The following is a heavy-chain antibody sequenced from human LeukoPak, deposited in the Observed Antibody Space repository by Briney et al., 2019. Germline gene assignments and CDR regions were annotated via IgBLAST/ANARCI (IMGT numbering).Heavy chain of an antibody. CDR3: ARHRRGRAFSASEVAAIDY. Sequence: PSEPLPLPCTVSGGSTSSYYWSWTRHPRGKGREWIGYFYYIGSTNYTPSLKTRVTISVDTSKTQFTLKLSSVTAADTAVYYCARHRRGRAFSASEVAAIDYCGQGNLVTASS. V-gene: IGHV4-59*08. CDR1: GGSTSSYY. CDR2: FYYIGST. J-gene: IGHJ4*02. D-gene: IGHD2-15*01.